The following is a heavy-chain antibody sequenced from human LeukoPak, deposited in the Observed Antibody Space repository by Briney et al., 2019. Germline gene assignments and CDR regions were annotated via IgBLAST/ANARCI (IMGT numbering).Heavy chain of an antibody. Sequence: ASVKVSCKASGYTFTGYYLHWVRQAPGQGLEWMAWINPNSGVTNYAQKFQGRVTMARDTSISTAYMELSRLRSDDTAVYYCARLRSGAFDIWGQGTMVTVSS. CDR2: INPNSGVT. CDR3: ARLRSGAFDI. V-gene: IGHV1-2*02. D-gene: IGHD1-26*01. J-gene: IGHJ3*02. CDR1: GYTFTGYY.